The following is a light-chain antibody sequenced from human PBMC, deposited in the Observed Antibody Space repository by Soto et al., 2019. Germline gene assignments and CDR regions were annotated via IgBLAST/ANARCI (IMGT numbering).Light chain of an antibody. CDR3: QQYETFSGT. J-gene: IGKJ1*01. CDR2: DAS. V-gene: IGKV1-5*01. Sequence: EIQMTQSPSTLSASVGDRVTITCRASQSISSWLAWYQQKPGEAPKLLIYDASALPRGVPSRFSGNGSGTKFTLTIASLQPDEFATYYCQQYETFSGTFGPETKVEIK. CDR1: QSISSW.